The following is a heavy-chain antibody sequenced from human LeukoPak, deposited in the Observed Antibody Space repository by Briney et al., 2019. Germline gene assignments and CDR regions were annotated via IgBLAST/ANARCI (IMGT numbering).Heavy chain of an antibody. D-gene: IGHD2/OR15-2a*01. J-gene: IGHJ4*02. Sequence: PGGSLRLSCAPSGFTFSSYAMSWVRQAPGKGVEWVSSTSGSGITTYYGDSVKGRFTTSRDNSKNTLYLQMNSLRAEDTAVYYCARISTSSPSDHWGQGTLVTVSS. V-gene: IGHV3-23*01. CDR2: TSGSGITT. CDR3: ARISTSSPSDH. CDR1: GFTFSSYA.